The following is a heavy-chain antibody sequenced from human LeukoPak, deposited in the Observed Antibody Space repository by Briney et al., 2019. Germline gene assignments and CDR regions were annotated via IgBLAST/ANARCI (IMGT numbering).Heavy chain of an antibody. J-gene: IGHJ4*02. CDR1: GFTFSSYW. CDR2: INSDGSST. CDR3: ARGVVVAADELYYFDY. D-gene: IGHD2-15*01. Sequence: GGSLRLSCAASGFTFSSYWMHWVRQAPGKGLVWVSRINSDGSSTSYADSVKGRFTISRDNAKNTLYLQMNSLRAEDTAVYYCARGVVVAADELYYFDYWGQGTLVTVSS. V-gene: IGHV3-74*01.